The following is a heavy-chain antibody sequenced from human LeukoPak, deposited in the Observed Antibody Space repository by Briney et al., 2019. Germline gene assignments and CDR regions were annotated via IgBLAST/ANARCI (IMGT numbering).Heavy chain of an antibody. CDR2: INGDGRNI. V-gene: IGHV3-74*01. D-gene: IGHD2-8*01. CDR1: GFTFSSYW. CDR3: ARVYLERLTAGYFDH. J-gene: IGHJ4*02. Sequence: GGSLRLSCVASGFTFSSYWMHWVRQDPRKGLVWVSRINGDGRNINYADSLKGRFTISRDNSKNTLYLQMNSLRDEDSAAYYCARVYLERLTAGYFDHWGQGTWVTVSP.